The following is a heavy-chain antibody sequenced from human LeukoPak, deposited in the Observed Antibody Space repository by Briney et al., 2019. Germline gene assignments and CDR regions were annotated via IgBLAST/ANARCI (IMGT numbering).Heavy chain of an antibody. D-gene: IGHD4-17*01. CDR3: ARDGDDYGDYGLDY. CDR1: GGSISSGSYY. J-gene: IGHJ4*02. CDR2: IYTSGST. V-gene: IGHV4-61*02. Sequence: SETLSLTCTVSGGSISSGSYYWSWIRQPAGKGLEWIGRIYTSGSTNYNPSLKSRVTISVDTPKNQFSLKLSSVTAADTAVYYCARDGDDYGDYGLDYWGQGTLVTVSS.